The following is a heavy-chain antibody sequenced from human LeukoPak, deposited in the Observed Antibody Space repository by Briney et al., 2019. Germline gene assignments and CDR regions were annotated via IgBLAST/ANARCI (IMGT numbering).Heavy chain of an antibody. CDR2: ISNDGGGT. D-gene: IGHD2-2*02. V-gene: IGHV3-74*03. CDR1: GFTFSNYW. J-gene: IGHJ4*02. Sequence: GGSLRLSCTASGFTFSNYWMHWVRQGPGKGLVWVSGISNDGGGTTYADSVRGRFTTSRDNAKNTLYLQMNSLGVEDTAAYYCVRDLNYTPDYWGQGTLVTVSS. CDR3: VRDLNYTPDY.